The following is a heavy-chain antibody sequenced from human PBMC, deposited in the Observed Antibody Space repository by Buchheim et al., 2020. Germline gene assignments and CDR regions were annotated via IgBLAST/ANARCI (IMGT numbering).Heavy chain of an antibody. D-gene: IGHD1-26*01. V-gene: IGHV3-48*03. Sequence: EMQLVESGGGLVQSGGSLRLSCAASGFAFSSYEMNWVRQAPGEGLEWVSYIGSSGTTIHYADSVKGRFTISRDNAKNSLYLQMNSLRDGDTAVYYCAREGPWEYYGLDVWGQGTT. CDR1: GFAFSSYE. CDR3: AREGPWEYYGLDV. CDR2: IGSSGTTI. J-gene: IGHJ6*02.